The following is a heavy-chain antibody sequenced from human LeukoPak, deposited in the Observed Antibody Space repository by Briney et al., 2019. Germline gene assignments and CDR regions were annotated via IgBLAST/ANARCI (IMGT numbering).Heavy chain of an antibody. D-gene: IGHD5-18*01. V-gene: IGHV3-64*01. J-gene: IGHJ2*01. CDR3: ARRWPARDTVMVSTMIKWYFDL. CDR1: GFTFSSYW. CDR2: INSNGGST. Sequence: GGSLRLSCAASGFTFSSYWMSWVRQAPGKGLEYVSGINSNGGSTYYTNSVKGRFTISRDNSKNTLYLQMGSLRAEDMAVYYCARRWPARDTVMVSTMIKWYFDLWGRGTLVTVSS.